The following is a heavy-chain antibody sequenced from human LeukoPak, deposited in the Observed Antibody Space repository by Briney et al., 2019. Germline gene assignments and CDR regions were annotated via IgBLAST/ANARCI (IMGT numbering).Heavy chain of an antibody. CDR3: ARPRIVGATLSAFDI. V-gene: IGHV5-51*01. Sequence: GESLKISCKGSGYSFTSYWIGWVRPMPGKGLEWMGIIYPGDSDTRYSPSFQGQVTISADKSSSTAYLQWSSLKASDTAMYYCARPRIVGATLSAFDIWGQGTMVTVSS. D-gene: IGHD1-26*01. J-gene: IGHJ3*02. CDR2: IYPGDSDT. CDR1: GYSFTSYW.